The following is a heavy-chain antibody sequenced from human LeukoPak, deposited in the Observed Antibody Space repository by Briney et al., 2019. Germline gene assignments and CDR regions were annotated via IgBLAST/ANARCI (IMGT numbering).Heavy chain of an antibody. J-gene: IGHJ4*02. CDR3: VTYYYGSSAPKRNY. V-gene: IGHV4-34*01. D-gene: IGHD3-22*01. Sequence: SGTLSLTCAVYGGSFSGYYWSWIRQPPGKGLEWIGEISHSGSTTYNPSLRSRVTISGDTSKKQFSLKLSSVTAADTAVYYCVTYYYGSSAPKRNYWGQGILVTVSS. CDR1: GGSFSGYY. CDR2: ISHSGST.